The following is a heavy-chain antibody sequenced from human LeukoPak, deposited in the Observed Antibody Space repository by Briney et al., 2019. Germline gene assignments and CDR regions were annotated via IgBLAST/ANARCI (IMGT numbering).Heavy chain of an antibody. V-gene: IGHV3-30-3*01. D-gene: IGHD3-10*01. J-gene: IGHJ4*02. CDR2: ISHDGSNK. CDR3: ARDRSDYGSGSFDY. CDR1: GFTFGFTFSRYA. Sequence: GGSLRLSCAASGFTFGFTFSRYAMHWVRQAPGKGLEWVAVISHDGSNKYYADSVKGRFTISRDNSKNTLYLQMNSLRAEDTAVYYCARDRSDYGSGSFDYWGQGTLVTVSS.